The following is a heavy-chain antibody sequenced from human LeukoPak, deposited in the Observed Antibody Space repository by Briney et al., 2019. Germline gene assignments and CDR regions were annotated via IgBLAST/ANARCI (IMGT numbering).Heavy chain of an antibody. V-gene: IGHV1-8*01. Sequence: ASVKVSCKASGYTFTIYDINWVRQATGQGLEWMGWMNPNSGNTGHAQKSQGRVTMTSNTSISTAYMELSSLRSEDTAVYYCARGPGPRYCSSTSCYYSFDIWGQGTMVTVSS. CDR3: ARGPGPRYCSSTSCYYSFDI. J-gene: IGHJ3*02. CDR1: GYTFTIYD. CDR2: MNPNSGNT. D-gene: IGHD2-2*01.